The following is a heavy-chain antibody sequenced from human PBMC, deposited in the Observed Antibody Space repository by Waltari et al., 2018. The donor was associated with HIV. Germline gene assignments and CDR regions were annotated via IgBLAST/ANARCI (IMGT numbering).Heavy chain of an antibody. V-gene: IGHV3-23*01. CDR3: AKESFAATGPLEW. Sequence: EVHLTESGGGLVQPGGSLRVSCLISGFALDTTGMTWVRQIPGRRQELVSSISANDNWTQYADSVKGRFSISRDISKNTVFLQMDSLKSDDTATYFCAKESFAATGPLEWWGQGVLVTVAS. D-gene: IGHD2-8*02. J-gene: IGHJ4*02. CDR1: GFALDTTG. CDR2: ISANDNWT.